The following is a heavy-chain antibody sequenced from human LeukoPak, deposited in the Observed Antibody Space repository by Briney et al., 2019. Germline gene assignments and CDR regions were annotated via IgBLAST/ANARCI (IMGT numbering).Heavy chain of an antibody. CDR2: IYSGGST. D-gene: IGHD3-16*01. V-gene: IGHV3-53*01. J-gene: IGHJ3*02. CDR3: AREFCPRGKCAFDI. Sequence: GRSLRPSRAPSGFTARRSYITTGPPAPGQGLKEFTLIYSGGSTYYADSVKGRFTISRDNSKSTVFLQMNSLRVEDTAVYYCAREFCPRGKCAFDIWGQGTMVTVSS. CDR1: GFTARRSY.